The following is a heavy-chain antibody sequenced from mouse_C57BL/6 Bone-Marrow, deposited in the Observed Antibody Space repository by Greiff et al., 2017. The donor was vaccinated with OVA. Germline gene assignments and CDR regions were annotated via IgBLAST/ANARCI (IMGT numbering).Heavy chain of an antibody. J-gene: IGHJ4*01. Sequence: EVMLVESGEGLVKPGGSLKLSCAASGFTFSSYAMSWVRQTPEKRLEWVAYISSGGDYIYYADTVKGRFTISRDNARNTLYLQMSSLKSEDTAMYYCTREFITTVVDGDYWGQGTSVTVSS. CDR1: GFTFSSYA. D-gene: IGHD1-1*01. V-gene: IGHV5-9-1*02. CDR2: ISSGGDYI. CDR3: TREFITTVVDGDY.